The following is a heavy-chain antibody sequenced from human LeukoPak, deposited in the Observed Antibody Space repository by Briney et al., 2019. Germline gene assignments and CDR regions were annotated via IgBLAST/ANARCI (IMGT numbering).Heavy chain of an antibody. CDR1: GFTFSSYS. V-gene: IGHV3-21*01. D-gene: IGHD6-13*01. CDR2: ISSSGSYI. CDR3: ARGDEYSSSYPD. Sequence: GGSLRLSCAASGFTFSSYSMNWVRQAPGKGLEWVSSISSSGSYIYYADSVKGRFTISRDNAKNSLYLQMNSLRAEDTAVYYCARGDEYSSSYPDWGQGTLVTVSS. J-gene: IGHJ4*02.